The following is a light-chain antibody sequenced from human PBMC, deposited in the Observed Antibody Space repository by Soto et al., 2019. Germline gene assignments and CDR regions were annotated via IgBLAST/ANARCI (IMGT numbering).Light chain of an antibody. CDR3: HHFGSSRHT. J-gene: IGKJ2*01. Sequence: EIVMKQSPATLSVSTGERATLSCRASQSVSSTYLAWYRHKPGQAPRLLIYGASSRAAGIPDRFSGSGSGTDFTLTISRLEPEDFAVYYCHHFGSSRHTFGQGTKVDI. CDR2: GAS. CDR1: QSVSSTY. V-gene: IGKV3-20*01.